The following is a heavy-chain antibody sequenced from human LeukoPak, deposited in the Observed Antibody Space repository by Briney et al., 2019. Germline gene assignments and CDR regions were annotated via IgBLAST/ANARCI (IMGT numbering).Heavy chain of an antibody. D-gene: IGHD3-10*01. Sequence: IPGGSLRLSCAASGFTFRTYSMNWVRQAPGKGLEWIASVSKSSSYIYYADSVRGRFTISRDNANTSLDLQMNSLRAEDTAVYYCAKGSGVHYWGQGTLVIVSS. CDR3: AKGSGVHY. CDR1: GFTFRTYS. J-gene: IGHJ4*02. V-gene: IGHV3-21*01. CDR2: VSKSSSYI.